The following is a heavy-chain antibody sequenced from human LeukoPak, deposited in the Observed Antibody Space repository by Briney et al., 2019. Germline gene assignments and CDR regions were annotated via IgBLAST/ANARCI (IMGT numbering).Heavy chain of an antibody. CDR1: GGSLSGNY. J-gene: IGHJ6*03. D-gene: IGHD3-3*01. V-gene: IGHV4-34*01. CDR2: TNHGGIT. CDR3: ARAPTVEWLSTYIDV. Sequence: SETLSLTCGVYGGSLSGNYWSWIRQSPGKELEWIGETNHGGITDYNPSLKSRVIISVDTSKNQVSLTLSSVTAADTAVYYCARAPTVEWLSTYIDVWGKGTTVTVSS.